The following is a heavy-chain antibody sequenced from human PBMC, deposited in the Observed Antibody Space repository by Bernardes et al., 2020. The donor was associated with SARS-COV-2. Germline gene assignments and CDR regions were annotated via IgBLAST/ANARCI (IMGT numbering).Heavy chain of an antibody. J-gene: IGHJ5*02. Sequence: GGSLRLSCAASGFTLNNYAMSWARQTPGKGLEWVSGISASGASSFYAESVKGRFTISRDNSKNTLYLQMHSLRAEDTAIYYCAKTAFDTSGKNNWFDPWGQGTLVTVSS. D-gene: IGHD3-22*01. CDR1: GFTLNNYA. CDR2: ISASGASS. V-gene: IGHV3-23*01. CDR3: AKTAFDTSGKNNWFDP.